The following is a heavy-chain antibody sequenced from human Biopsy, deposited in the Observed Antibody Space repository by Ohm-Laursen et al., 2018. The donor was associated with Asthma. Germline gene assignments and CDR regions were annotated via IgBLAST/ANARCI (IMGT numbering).Heavy chain of an antibody. CDR2: ISYDGRNK. Sequence: SLRPSCAASGFTFNSYGMHWVRQAPGKGLEWVAVISYDGRNKYYGDSVKGRFTISRDNSKNTVYLQMNSLRAEDTAVYYCARGNHHLDYGGNSGAFDIWGQGTMVTVSS. D-gene: IGHD4-23*01. CDR1: GFTFNSYG. CDR3: ARGNHHLDYGGNSGAFDI. V-gene: IGHV3-30*03. J-gene: IGHJ3*02.